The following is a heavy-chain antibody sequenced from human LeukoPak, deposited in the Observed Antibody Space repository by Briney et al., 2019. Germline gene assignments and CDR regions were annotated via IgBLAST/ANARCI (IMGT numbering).Heavy chain of an antibody. V-gene: IGHV3-30*04. J-gene: IGHJ6*04. D-gene: IGHD3-10*01. CDR3: ARDGGVDLWLGERTHYGMDV. Sequence: GGSLRLSCAASGFTFSSYAMHWVRQAPGKGLEWVAVISYDGSNKYYADSVKGRFTISRDNSKNTLYLQMNSLRAEDTAVYYCARDGGVDLWLGERTHYGMDVWGKGTTVTVSS. CDR1: GFTFSSYA. CDR2: ISYDGSNK.